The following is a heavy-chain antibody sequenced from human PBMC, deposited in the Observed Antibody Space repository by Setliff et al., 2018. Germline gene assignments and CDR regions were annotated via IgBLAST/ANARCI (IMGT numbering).Heavy chain of an antibody. CDR3: ARAGVAAADRKGLLEY. Sequence: GASVKVSCKASGYSFTSFGITWVRQAPGQGLEWMGWVSTYNGDTNYAQKFRGRVTMTSDTSTSTVYMDLTGLTSEDTAVYYCARAGVAAADRKGLLEYWGQGTLVTVSS. D-gene: IGHD6-13*01. J-gene: IGHJ4*02. CDR1: GYSFTSFG. V-gene: IGHV1-18*01. CDR2: VSTYNGDT.